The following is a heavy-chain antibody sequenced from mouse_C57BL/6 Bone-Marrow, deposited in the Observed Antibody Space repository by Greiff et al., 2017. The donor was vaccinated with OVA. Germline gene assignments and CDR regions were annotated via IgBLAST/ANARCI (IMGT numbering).Heavy chain of an antibody. Sequence: EVKVVESGGGLVQSGRSLRLSCATSGFTFSDFYMEWVRQAPGKGLEWIAASRNKANDYTTEYSASVKGRFIVSRDTSQSILYLQMNALRAEDTAIYYCARDGDSNYVWCAYWGQGTLVTVSA. V-gene: IGHV7-1*01. D-gene: IGHD2-5*01. J-gene: IGHJ3*01. CDR2: SRNKANDYTT. CDR1: GFTFSDFY. CDR3: ARDGDSNYVWCAY.